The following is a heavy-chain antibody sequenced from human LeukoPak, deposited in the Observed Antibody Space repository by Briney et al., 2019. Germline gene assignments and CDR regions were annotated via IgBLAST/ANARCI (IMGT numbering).Heavy chain of an antibody. CDR2: ISGSGGST. Sequence: GGSLRLSCAASGFTFSSYAMSWVRQAPGKGLEWVSSISGSGGSTYYADSVKGRFSISRDNAKNTLYLQMNSLRAEDTAVYYCARGAHYGDYAVFEDFDYWGQGTLVTVSS. J-gene: IGHJ4*02. CDR3: ARGAHYGDYAVFEDFDY. V-gene: IGHV3-23*01. CDR1: GFTFSSYA. D-gene: IGHD4-17*01.